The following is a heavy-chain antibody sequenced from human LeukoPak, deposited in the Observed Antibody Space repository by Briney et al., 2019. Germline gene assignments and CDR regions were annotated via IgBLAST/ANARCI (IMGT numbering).Heavy chain of an antibody. CDR3: AKEVGARGVTLPYYYYYYMDV. CDR2: ISGSGGST. Sequence: GGSLRLSCTASGFTFGDYAMSWVRQAPGKGLEWVSAISGSGGSTYYADSVKGRFTISRDNSKNTLYLQMNSLRAEDTAAYYCAKEVGARGVTLPYYYYYYMDVWGKGTTVTISS. CDR1: GFTFGDYA. J-gene: IGHJ6*03. V-gene: IGHV3-23*01. D-gene: IGHD3-10*01.